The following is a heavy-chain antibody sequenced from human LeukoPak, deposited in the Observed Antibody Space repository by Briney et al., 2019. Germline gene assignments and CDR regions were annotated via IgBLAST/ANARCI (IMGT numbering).Heavy chain of an antibody. Sequence: SETLSLTCTVSGDSISSSTYYWGWIRQPPGKGLEWIGSIYYSGNTYYNPSLKSRVTISVDTSKKQFSLNLSSVTAADTAVYYCARDRGIVGATSAIRFDYWGQGALVTVSS. J-gene: IGHJ4*02. D-gene: IGHD1-26*01. V-gene: IGHV4-39*07. CDR1: GDSISSSTYY. CDR3: ARDRGIVGATSAIRFDY. CDR2: IYYSGNT.